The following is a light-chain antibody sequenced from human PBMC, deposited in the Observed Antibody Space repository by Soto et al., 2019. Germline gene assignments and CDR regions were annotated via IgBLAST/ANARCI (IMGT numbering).Light chain of an antibody. V-gene: IGKV1-39*01. CDR1: QNIGRY. Sequence: DIQMTQSPSSLSAFVGDRVTITCRASQNIGRYLNWYQQKPGTAPKLLMYAASALQSGVPSRCTGSGSGTDFALTINSLQPEDFATYYCQQSYSALQTFGQGTKLEIK. CDR2: AAS. J-gene: IGKJ2*01. CDR3: QQSYSALQT.